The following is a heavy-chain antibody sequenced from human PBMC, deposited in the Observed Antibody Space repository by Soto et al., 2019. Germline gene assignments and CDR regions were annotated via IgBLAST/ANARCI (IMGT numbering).Heavy chain of an antibody. J-gene: IGHJ2*01. CDR3: ATGTRDGDNDWYFEL. V-gene: IGHV1-69*01. CDR1: GGTFGNFA. Sequence: QVQVVQSGAELQKPGSSVKVSCKASGGTFGNFAISWVRQSPGQGPEWVAGIIPIYGTSNYADDFRGRITLTADESTATAYMDLSSLKSEDTAIYYCATGTRDGDNDWYFELWGLCSPVTVSS. CDR2: IIPIYGTS. D-gene: IGHD1-7*01.